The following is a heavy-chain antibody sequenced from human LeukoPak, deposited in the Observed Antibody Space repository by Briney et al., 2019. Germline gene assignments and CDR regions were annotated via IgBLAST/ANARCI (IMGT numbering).Heavy chain of an antibody. V-gene: IGHV3-23*01. CDR2: ISGSGGST. CDR3: ARDSGYSNSFDY. CDR1: GFTFSSYA. J-gene: IGHJ4*02. D-gene: IGHD6-13*01. Sequence: GGSLSLSCAASGFTFSSYAMTWVRQAPGKGLEWVSTISGSGGSTYYADSVKGRFIISRDNSKNTLYLQMNSLRAEDTAVYYCARDSGYSNSFDYWGQGTLVTVSS.